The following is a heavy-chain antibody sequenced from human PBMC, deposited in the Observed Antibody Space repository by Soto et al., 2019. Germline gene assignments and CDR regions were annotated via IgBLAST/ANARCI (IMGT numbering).Heavy chain of an antibody. J-gene: IGHJ4*02. V-gene: IGHV4-34*01. Sequence: SETLSLTCAVYGGSFSGYYWSWIRQPPGKGLEWIGEINHSGSTNYNPSLKSRVTISVDTSKNQFSLKLSSVTAADTAVYYCARGTSDCSGGSCYSSSDYWGQGTLVTVSS. CDR1: GGSFSGYY. CDR2: INHSGST. D-gene: IGHD2-15*01. CDR3: ARGTSDCSGGSCYSSSDY.